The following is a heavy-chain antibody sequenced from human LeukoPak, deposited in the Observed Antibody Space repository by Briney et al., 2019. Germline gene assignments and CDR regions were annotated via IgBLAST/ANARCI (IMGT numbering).Heavy chain of an antibody. CDR1: AGSFSGYY. Sequence: SETLSLTCAVYAGSFSGYYWSWLRQPPGKGLEWSGEINHSISTNDNPSLKSRVSISVDTSKNQTSLKLSSVTAVDTAVYYCDRARYCGSTSCYLNAFDIWGQGTMVTVSS. J-gene: IGHJ3*02. CDR2: INHSIST. CDR3: DRARYCGSTSCYLNAFDI. V-gene: IGHV4-34*01. D-gene: IGHD2-2*01.